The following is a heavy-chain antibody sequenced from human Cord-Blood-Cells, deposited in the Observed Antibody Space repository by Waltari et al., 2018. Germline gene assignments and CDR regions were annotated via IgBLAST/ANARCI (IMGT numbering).Heavy chain of an antibody. Sequence: QVQLVQSGAEVKKPGSSVKVSCKASGGTFSSYAISWVRQAPGQGLEWMGGIIPIFGTANYAQKVQGRVTITADESTSTAYMELSSLRSEDMAVYYCARVRYYDSSGYYYYFDYWGQGTLVTVSS. J-gene: IGHJ4*02. CDR1: GGTFSSYA. CDR2: IIPIFGTA. CDR3: ARVRYYDSSGYYYYFDY. D-gene: IGHD3-22*01. V-gene: IGHV1-69*01.